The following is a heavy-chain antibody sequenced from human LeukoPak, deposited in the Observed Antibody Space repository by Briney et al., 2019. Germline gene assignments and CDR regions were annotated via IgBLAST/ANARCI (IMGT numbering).Heavy chain of an antibody. Sequence: GESLKISCKGSGYNFTSYWIGWVRQMPGKGLEWMEIIYPGDSDTRYSPSFQGQVTISADKSISTAYLQWSSLKASDTAMECCARLLWLRYYYYGMDVWGQGTTVTVSS. CDR1: GYNFTSYW. J-gene: IGHJ6*02. CDR3: ARLLWLRYYYYGMDV. D-gene: IGHD5-12*01. CDR2: IYPGDSDT. V-gene: IGHV5-51*01.